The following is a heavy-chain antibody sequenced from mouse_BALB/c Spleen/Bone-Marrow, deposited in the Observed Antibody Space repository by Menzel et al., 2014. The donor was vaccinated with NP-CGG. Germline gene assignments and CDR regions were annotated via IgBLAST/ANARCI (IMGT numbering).Heavy chain of an antibody. Sequence: VKLMESGAELVQPGASVKLSCKASGYTFTSYYMYWVKQRPGQGLEWIGEINPSNGGTNFNEKFKSKATLTVDKSSSTAYMQLSSLTSEDSAVYYCTRSTMITYFDYWGQGTTLTVSS. CDR2: INPSNGGT. CDR3: TRSTMITYFDY. J-gene: IGHJ2*01. D-gene: IGHD2-4*01. V-gene: IGHV1S81*02. CDR1: GYTFTSYY.